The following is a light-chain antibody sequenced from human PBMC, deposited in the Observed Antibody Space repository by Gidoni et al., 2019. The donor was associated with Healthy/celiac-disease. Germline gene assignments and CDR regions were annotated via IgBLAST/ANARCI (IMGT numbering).Light chain of an antibody. CDR2: KDS. CDR3: QSADSSCTYPYV. J-gene: IGLJ1*01. CDR1: ALPKQY. V-gene: IGLV3-25*03. Sequence: SSELTQPPSVAVSPGQTARITCSGDALPKQYAYWYQQKPGQAPVLVIYKDSERPSGIPERFSGSSSGTTVTLTISGVQAEDEADDYCQSADSSCTYPYVFGTGTKVTVL.